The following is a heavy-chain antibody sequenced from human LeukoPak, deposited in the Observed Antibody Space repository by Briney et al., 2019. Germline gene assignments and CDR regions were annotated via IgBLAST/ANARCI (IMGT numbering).Heavy chain of an antibody. CDR3: ARHSPVATEAFDI. CDR1: GGSLGSNY. J-gene: IGHJ3*02. D-gene: IGHD2-2*01. Sequence: APETLSLTCTVSGGSLGSNYSGWNRHLPGKGLEWIGSLYYRGSAYENPALMSRTTISVDTSKNQLSRRLSSVTAAVTAIYYGARHSPVATEAFDIWGQGTMATVSS. V-gene: IGHV4-39*01. CDR2: LYYRGSA.